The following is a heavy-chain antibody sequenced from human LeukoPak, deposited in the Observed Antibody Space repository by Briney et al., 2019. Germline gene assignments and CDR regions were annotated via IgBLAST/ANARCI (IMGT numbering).Heavy chain of an antibody. D-gene: IGHD3-22*01. V-gene: IGHV1-69*04. Sequence: GSSVKVSCKSSGGTSNSHAISWVRQAPGQGLAWMGRIIPNLGTTNRAQNFQDRVTLTADKSTNTAYMELTSLTSDDTAVYYCATTNDGGGYQWGDFFDFWGQGTLVTVSS. CDR2: IIPNLGTT. CDR3: ATTNDGGGYQWGDFFDF. CDR1: GGTSNSHA. J-gene: IGHJ4*02.